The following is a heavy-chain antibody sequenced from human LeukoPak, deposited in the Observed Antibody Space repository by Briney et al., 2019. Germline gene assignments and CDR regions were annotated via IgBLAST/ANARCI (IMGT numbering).Heavy chain of an antibody. CDR3: ARGLGNFDWSNDY. Sequence: GESLKISCKGSGYNFTIYWIGWVRQMPGKGLEWMGIIYPGDSDTRYSPSFQGQVTISADKSISTAYLQWSSPKASDTAMYYCARGLGNFDWSNDYWGQGTLVTVSS. V-gene: IGHV5-51*01. D-gene: IGHD3-9*01. CDR2: IYPGDSDT. J-gene: IGHJ4*02. CDR1: GYNFTIYW.